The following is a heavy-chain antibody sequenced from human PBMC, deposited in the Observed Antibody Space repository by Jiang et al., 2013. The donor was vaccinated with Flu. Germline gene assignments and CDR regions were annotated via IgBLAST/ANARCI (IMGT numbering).Heavy chain of an antibody. Sequence: GAEVKKPGASVKVSCKASGYTFTSDYMHWVRQAPGQGLEWMGIINPSGGSTSYAQKFQGRVTMTRDTSTSTVYMELSSLRSEDTAVYYCASIAAAGALDSQVHFDYWGQGTLVTVSS. V-gene: IGHV1-46*03. CDR3: ASIAAAGALDSQVHFDY. J-gene: IGHJ4*02. CDR1: GYTFTSDY. CDR2: INPSGGST. D-gene: IGHD6-13*01.